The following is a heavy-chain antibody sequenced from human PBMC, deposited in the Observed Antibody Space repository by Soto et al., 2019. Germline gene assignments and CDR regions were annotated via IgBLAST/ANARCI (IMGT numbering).Heavy chain of an antibody. D-gene: IGHD2-2*01. CDR2: ISYDGSNK. V-gene: IGHV3-30-3*01. J-gene: IGHJ4*02. CDR1: ACHLSNNS. Sequence: ALRCPCFTSACHLSNNSINKVPQAPGKGLEWVALISYDGSNKYYADSVKGRFTISRDSSKNTLYLQMNSLRAADTAVYYCGRCSSTSCHLGSDYWGQGTLVTVSS. CDR3: GRCSSTSCHLGSDY.